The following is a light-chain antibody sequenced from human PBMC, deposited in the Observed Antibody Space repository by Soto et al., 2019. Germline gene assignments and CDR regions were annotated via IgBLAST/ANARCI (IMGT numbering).Light chain of an antibody. CDR1: QSISSW. V-gene: IGKV1-5*03. J-gene: IGKJ2*01. Sequence: DIQMTQSPSTLSASVGDRVTITCRASQSISSWLAWYQQKPGKAPKLLIYKASSLESGVPSRFSGSGSWTEFTLTLSSLQPDEFATYYCQGPYAFGQGNKLEIK. CDR2: KAS. CDR3: QGPYA.